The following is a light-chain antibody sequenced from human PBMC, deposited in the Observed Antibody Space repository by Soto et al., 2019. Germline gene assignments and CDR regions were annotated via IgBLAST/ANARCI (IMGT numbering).Light chain of an antibody. J-gene: IGKJ5*01. Sequence: AIQLTQSPSSLSAFVGDRVTITCRASQGITSALAWYQQKPGKAPKLLISIASSLESGVPSRFSGSGSGTDFTLTTSSLQPEDFATDFCPQFNSYPITFGQGTRLEIK. V-gene: IGKV1-13*02. CDR2: IAS. CDR1: QGITSA. CDR3: PQFNSYPIT.